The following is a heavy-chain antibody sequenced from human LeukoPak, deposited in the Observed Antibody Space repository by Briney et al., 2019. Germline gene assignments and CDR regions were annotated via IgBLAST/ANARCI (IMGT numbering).Heavy chain of an antibody. Sequence: PGGSLRLSCIASGFTFGSYGMHWVRQAPGKGLEWVAVISYDGSDKYYADSVKGRFTISRDNAKNSLYLQMNGLRAEDTAVYYCATDRSAFDIWGQGTMVTVSS. J-gene: IGHJ3*02. V-gene: IGHV3-30*03. CDR3: ATDRSAFDI. CDR2: ISYDGSDK. CDR1: GFTFGSYG.